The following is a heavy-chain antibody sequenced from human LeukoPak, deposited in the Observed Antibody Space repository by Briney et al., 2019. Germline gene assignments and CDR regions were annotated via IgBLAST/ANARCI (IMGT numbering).Heavy chain of an antibody. CDR1: GFTFSSYW. V-gene: IGHV3-74*01. CDR2: INSDGSST. CDR3: ARQPGGITPRPEFFDY. D-gene: IGHD6-6*01. Sequence: GGSLRLSCAASGFTFSSYWMHWVRQAPGKGLVWVSRINSDGSSTSYADSVKGRFTISRDNAKNTLYLQMNSLRAEDTAVYYCARQPGGITPRPEFFDYWGQGTLVTVSS. J-gene: IGHJ4*02.